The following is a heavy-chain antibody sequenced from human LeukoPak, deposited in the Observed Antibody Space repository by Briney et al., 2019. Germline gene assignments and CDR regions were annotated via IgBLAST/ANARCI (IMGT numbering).Heavy chain of an antibody. CDR3: ARELHLIDY. D-gene: IGHD5-24*01. CDR2: ISSSSSTI. Sequence: GGSLRLSCAASGFTFSSYSMNWVRQAPGKGLEWVSYISSSSSTIYYADSVKGRFTVSRDNAKNSLYLQMNSLRAEDTAVYYCARELHLIDYWGQGTLVTVSS. J-gene: IGHJ4*02. CDR1: GFTFSSYS. V-gene: IGHV3-48*01.